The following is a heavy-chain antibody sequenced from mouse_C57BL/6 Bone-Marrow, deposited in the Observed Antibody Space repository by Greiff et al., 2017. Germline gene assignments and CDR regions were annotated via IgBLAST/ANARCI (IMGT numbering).Heavy chain of an antibody. CDR3: ARLVRYYFDY. CDR1: GYTFTSYW. D-gene: IGHD2-1*01. J-gene: IGHJ2*01. Sequence: VQVVESGAELVMPGASVKLSCKASGYTFTSYWMHWVKQRPGQGLEWIGEIDPSDSYTNYNQKFKGKSTLTVDKSSSTAYMQLSSLTSEDSAVYYCARLVRYYFDYWGQGTTLTVSS. CDR2: IDPSDSYT. V-gene: IGHV1-69*01.